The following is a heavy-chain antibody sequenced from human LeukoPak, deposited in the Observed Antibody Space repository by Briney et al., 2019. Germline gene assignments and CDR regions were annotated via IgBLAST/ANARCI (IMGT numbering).Heavy chain of an antibody. CDR3: ARMSRSVGFDP. CDR1: GGSFSGYY. D-gene: IGHD2-2*01. J-gene: IGHJ5*02. V-gene: IGHV4-34*01. CDR2: INHSGST. Sequence: PSETLSLTCAVYGGSFSGYYWSWIRQPPGKGLEWIGEINHSGSTNYNPSLKSRVTISVDTSKNQFSLKLSSVTAADTAVYYCARMSRSVGFDPWGQGTLVTVSS.